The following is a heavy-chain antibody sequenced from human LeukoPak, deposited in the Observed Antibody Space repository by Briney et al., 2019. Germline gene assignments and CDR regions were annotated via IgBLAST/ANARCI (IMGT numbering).Heavy chain of an antibody. V-gene: IGHV3-23*01. D-gene: IGHD1-26*01. CDR1: GFTFSSYG. Sequence: GGTLRLSCAASGFTFSSYGMSWVRQAPGKGLEWVSAISGSGGSTYYADSVKGRFTISRDNSKNTLYLQMNSLRVEDTAVYYCARDQEPDAFDIWGQGTMVTVSS. J-gene: IGHJ3*02. CDR3: ARDQEPDAFDI. CDR2: ISGSGGST.